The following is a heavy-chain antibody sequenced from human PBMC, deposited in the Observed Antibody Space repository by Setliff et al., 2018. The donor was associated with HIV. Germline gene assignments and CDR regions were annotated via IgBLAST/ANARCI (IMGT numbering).Heavy chain of an antibody. CDR1: GFTLSTYW. J-gene: IGHJ6*03. CDR2: IFSGDSTT. D-gene: IGHD3-10*01. V-gene: IGHV3-21*06. CDR3: ARESSGSYFHFYYYMDV. Sequence: PGGSLRLSCAASGFTLSTYWMSWVRQAPGKGLEWVSVIFSGDSTTHYADSVMGRFTISRDNAKNSMYLQMNSLRVEDTAVYYCARESSGSYFHFYYYMDVWGKGTTVTVS.